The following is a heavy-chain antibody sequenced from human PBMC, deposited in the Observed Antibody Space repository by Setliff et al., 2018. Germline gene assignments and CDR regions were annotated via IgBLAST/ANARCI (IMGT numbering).Heavy chain of an antibody. CDR2: IKSKTDGGTV. CDR3: TTGPLIGATRGY. CDR1: GFTFSNAW. V-gene: IGHV3-15*01. D-gene: IGHD1-26*01. Sequence: GGSLRLSCAVSGFTFSNAWMSWVRQAPGKGLEWVGRIKSKTDGGTVDYAAPVRGRFTISRDDSKDTLYLQMDSLKTQDTAVYYCTTGPLIGATRGYWGQGTLVTVS. J-gene: IGHJ4*02.